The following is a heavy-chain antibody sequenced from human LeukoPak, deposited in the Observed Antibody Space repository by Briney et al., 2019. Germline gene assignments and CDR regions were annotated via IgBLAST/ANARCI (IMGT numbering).Heavy chain of an antibody. CDR3: ARRGRIYDILTGYPHRTREIYDY. J-gene: IGHJ4*02. V-gene: IGHV1-24*01. Sequence: ASVKVSCKVSGYTLTELSMHWVRQAPGKGLEWMGGFDPEDGETIYAQKFQGRVTMTEDTSTDTAYMELRSLRSDDTAVYYCARRGRIYDILTGYPHRTREIYDYWGQGTLVTVSS. CDR2: FDPEDGET. CDR1: GYTLTELS. D-gene: IGHD3-9*01.